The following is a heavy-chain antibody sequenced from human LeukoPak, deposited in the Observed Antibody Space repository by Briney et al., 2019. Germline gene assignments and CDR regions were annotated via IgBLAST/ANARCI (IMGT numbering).Heavy chain of an antibody. V-gene: IGHV3-48*03. Sequence: GGSLRLSCAASGFTFSSYEMNWVRQAPGKGLEWVSYISSSGSTIYYADSVKGRFTISRDNSKNTLYLQMNSLRAEDTAVYYCAKGPGVRGVMSWFDPWGQGTLVTVSS. CDR1: GFTFSSYE. J-gene: IGHJ5*02. D-gene: IGHD3-10*01. CDR3: AKGPGVRGVMSWFDP. CDR2: ISSSGSTI.